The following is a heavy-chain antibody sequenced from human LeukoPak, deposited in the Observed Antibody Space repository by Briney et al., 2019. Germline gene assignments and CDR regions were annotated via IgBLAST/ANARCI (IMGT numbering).Heavy chain of an antibody. CDR1: GGTFSSYA. J-gene: IGHJ6*04. D-gene: IGHD2-15*01. CDR3: AFKLGYCSGGSCSLDV. Sequence: GASAKVSCKASGGTFSSYAISWVRQAPGQGLEWMGGIIPIFGTANYAQKFQGRVTITTDESTSTAYMELSSLRSEDTAVYYCAFKLGYCSGGSCSLDVWGKGTTVTVSS. V-gene: IGHV1-69*05. CDR2: IIPIFGTA.